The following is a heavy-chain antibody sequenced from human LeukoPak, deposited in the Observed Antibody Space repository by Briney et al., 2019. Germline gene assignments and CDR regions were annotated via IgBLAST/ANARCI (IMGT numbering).Heavy chain of an antibody. CDR3: VRWINWRFDY. CDR1: PGSIDSGGYS. D-gene: IGHD1-20*01. V-gene: IGHV4-30-2*01. J-gene: IGHJ4*02. CDR2: MYQSGST. Sequence: PSQTLSLTCAVSPGSIDSGGYSWGWIRQPPGKGLEWIGHMYQSGSTYYNPSLKSRVTISIDRSKNQFSLKLNSVIAADTAVYYCVRWINWRFDYWGQGTLVTVSS.